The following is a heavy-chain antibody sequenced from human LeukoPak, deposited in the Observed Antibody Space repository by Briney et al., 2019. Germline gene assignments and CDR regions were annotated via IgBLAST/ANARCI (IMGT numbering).Heavy chain of an antibody. V-gene: IGHV1-2*04. CDR1: GYIFTAYY. Sequence: GASVKVSCKASGYIFTAYYIHWVRQAPGQGLEWMGWINPNSGATNYVQKFHDWVTMTRDTSISTAYMELSSLRSEDTAVYYCARASTMIVVVTDYYYMDVWGKGTTVTVSS. CDR2: INPNSGAT. D-gene: IGHD3-22*01. CDR3: ARASTMIVVVTDYYYMDV. J-gene: IGHJ6*03.